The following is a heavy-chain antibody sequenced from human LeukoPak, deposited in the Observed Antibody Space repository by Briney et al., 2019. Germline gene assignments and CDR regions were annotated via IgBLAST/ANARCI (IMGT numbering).Heavy chain of an antibody. V-gene: IGHV3-11*06. CDR1: GFTFSDYY. CDR2: ISPTGSYT. D-gene: IGHD1-1*01. J-gene: IGHJ4*02. Sequence: GGSLRLSCSASGFTFSDYYMTWIRQAPGKGLEWISNISPTGSYTNHAAAVKGRFIISRDNAKNSLSLQMNSLSAEDAAVYYCARGSFSGTAPFDYWGQGTLVTVSS. CDR3: ARGSFSGTAPFDY.